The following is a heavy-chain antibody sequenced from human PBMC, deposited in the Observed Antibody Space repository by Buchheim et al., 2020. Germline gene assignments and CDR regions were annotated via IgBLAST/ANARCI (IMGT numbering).Heavy chain of an antibody. D-gene: IGHD5-18*01. CDR1: GFTFSSYG. CDR2: ISYDGSNK. Sequence: QVQLVESGGGVVQPGRSLRLSCAASGFTFSSYGMHWVRQAPGKGLEWVAVISYDGSNKYYADSVKGRFTISRDNSKNTLYLQMNSLRAEDTAVYYGAKSNLGYVDTAMGDYWGQGTL. CDR3: AKSNLGYVDTAMGDY. V-gene: IGHV3-30*18. J-gene: IGHJ4*02.